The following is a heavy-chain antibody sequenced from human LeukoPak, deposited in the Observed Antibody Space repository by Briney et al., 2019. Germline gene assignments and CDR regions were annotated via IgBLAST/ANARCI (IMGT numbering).Heavy chain of an antibody. Sequence: GGSLRLSCAASGFTFSSYGMHWVRQAPGKGLEWVAVIWYEGSNKYYADSVKGRFTISRDNSKNTLYLQMNSLRAEDTAVYYCAKGVGYYDSSGYCFDYWGQGTLVTVSS. V-gene: IGHV3-33*06. J-gene: IGHJ4*02. CDR3: AKGVGYYDSSGYCFDY. D-gene: IGHD3-22*01. CDR1: GFTFSSYG. CDR2: IWYEGSNK.